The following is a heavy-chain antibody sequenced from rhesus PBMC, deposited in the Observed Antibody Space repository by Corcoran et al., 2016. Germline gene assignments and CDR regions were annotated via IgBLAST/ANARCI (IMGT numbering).Heavy chain of an antibody. D-gene: IGHD2-39*02. V-gene: IGHV4-122*02. CDR1: GYSISSGYY. CDR3: AGWGCSGGVCYYYGLDS. J-gene: IGHJ6*01. Sequence: QVQLQESGPGLVKPSETLSPTCAVSGYSISSGYYWSWIRQPPGTGLELFGYITNSGGTSYNPSLKIRFTISRDTSKNQFSLRLSSVAAADTAVYYCAGWGCSGGVCYYYGLDSWGQGVVVTVSS. CDR2: ITNSGGT.